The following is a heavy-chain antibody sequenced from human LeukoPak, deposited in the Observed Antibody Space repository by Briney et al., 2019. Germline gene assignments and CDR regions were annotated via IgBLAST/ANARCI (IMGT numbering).Heavy chain of an antibody. J-gene: IGHJ4*02. CDR2: IYYSGST. Sequence: SETLSLTCTVSGGSISSYYWSWIRQPPGKGLEWIGYIYYSGSTNYNPSLKSRVTISVDTSKNQFSLKLSSVTAEDTAVYYCARSLRGIAAAGFDYWGQGTLVTVSS. V-gene: IGHV4-59*01. D-gene: IGHD6-13*01. CDR3: ARSLRGIAAAGFDY. CDR1: GGSISSYY.